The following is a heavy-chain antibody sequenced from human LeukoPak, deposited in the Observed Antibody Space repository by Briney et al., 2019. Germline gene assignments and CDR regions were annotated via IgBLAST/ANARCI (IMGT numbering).Heavy chain of an antibody. J-gene: IGHJ4*02. CDR2: IYSGGST. V-gene: IGHV3-53*01. CDR3: AKKAITVTTFEVPPDY. D-gene: IGHD4-17*01. Sequence: GGSLRLSCTVSGFTVSTNSMSWVRQTPGKGLEWVSFIYSGGSTHYSDSVKGRFTISRDNSKNTLYLQMNSLRAEDTAVYYCAKKAITVTTFEVPPDYWGQGTLVTVSS. CDR1: GFTVSTNS.